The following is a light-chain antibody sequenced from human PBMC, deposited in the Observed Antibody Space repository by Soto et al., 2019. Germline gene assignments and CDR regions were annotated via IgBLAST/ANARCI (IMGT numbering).Light chain of an antibody. V-gene: IGLV7-46*01. Sequence: QAVVTQEPSVTVSPGGTVTLTCGSSTGAVTSGHYPSWFQQKPGQAPTTLIYATSNKHSWTPARFSGSLLGGKAALTLSGAQPEDEADYYCLVSYSGVGVLFGGGTKLTVL. J-gene: IGLJ2*01. CDR1: TGAVTSGHY. CDR2: ATS. CDR3: LVSYSGVGVL.